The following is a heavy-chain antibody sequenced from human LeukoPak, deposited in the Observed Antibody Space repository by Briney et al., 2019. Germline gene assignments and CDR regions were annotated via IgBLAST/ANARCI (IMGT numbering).Heavy chain of an antibody. Sequence: GGSLRLSCAASGFTFSRYAMSWVRQAPGKGLEWVSGISGSGDNTYYADSVKGRFTISRDNSKKTLFLEMNSLTVEDTALYYCATKEYSRSSPNVVPPLYWGKGTLVTVSS. V-gene: IGHV3-23*01. CDR1: GFTFSRYA. CDR2: ISGSGDNT. D-gene: IGHD6-6*01. J-gene: IGHJ4*02. CDR3: ATKEYSRSSPNVVPPLY.